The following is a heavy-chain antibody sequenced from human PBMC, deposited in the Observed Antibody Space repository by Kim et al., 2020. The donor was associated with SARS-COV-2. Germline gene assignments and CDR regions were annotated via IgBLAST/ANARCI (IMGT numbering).Heavy chain of an antibody. J-gene: IGHJ6*02. Sequence: ASVKVSCKASGYTFTSYAMHWVRQAPGQRLEWMGWINAGNGNTKYSQKFQGRVTITRDTSASTAYMELSSLRSEDTAVYYCAREVDSNGDQYYYYYYGMDVWGQGTTVTVSS. D-gene: IGHD4-17*01. CDR2: INAGNGNT. CDR3: AREVDSNGDQYYYYYYGMDV. CDR1: GYTFTSYA. V-gene: IGHV1-3*01.